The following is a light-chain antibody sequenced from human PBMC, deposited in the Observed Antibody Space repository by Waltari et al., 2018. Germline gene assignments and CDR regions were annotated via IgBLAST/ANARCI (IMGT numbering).Light chain of an antibody. V-gene: IGLV1-51*02. J-gene: IGLJ3*02. CDR1: SSNIGNDS. CDR2: AKN. CDR3: GTWDTSLSALM. Sequence: QSVLTQPPSLSAAPGQKVTISCSGSSSNIGNDSVSWYQQLPGTAPKRFIYAKNKRPSGIPDRCSGSESGTSATLGITGLQTGDEADYCCGTWDTSLSALMFGGGTKLTVL.